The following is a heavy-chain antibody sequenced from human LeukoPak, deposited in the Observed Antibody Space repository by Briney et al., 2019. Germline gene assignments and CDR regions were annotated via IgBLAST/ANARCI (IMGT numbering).Heavy chain of an antibody. CDR1: GGTFSSYA. J-gene: IGHJ2*01. V-gene: IGHV1-69*05. CDR2: IIPISGTA. CDR3: ARTYYYDSSGYYSHWYFDL. Sequence: SVKVSCKASGGTFSSYAISWVRQAPGQGLEWMGGIIPISGTANYAQKFQGRVTITTDESTSTAYMELSSLRSEDTAVYYCARTYYYDSSGYYSHWYFDLWGRGTLVTVSS. D-gene: IGHD3-22*01.